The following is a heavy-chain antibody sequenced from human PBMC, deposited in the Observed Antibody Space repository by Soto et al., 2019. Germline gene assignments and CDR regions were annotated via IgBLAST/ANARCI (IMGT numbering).Heavy chain of an antibody. CDR3: ARAAYRSLWFLSY. D-gene: IGHD3-9*01. CDR1: GYSFTSLD. V-gene: IGHV1-8*01. CDR2: MDPNRGHS. Sequence: ASVKVSCKASGYSFTSLDIIWVRQAAGQGLEWMGWMDPNRGHSDSVQNFRGRVTMTTNISASTAYMELSGLRSDDTGVYYCARAAYRSLWFLSYWAQGTLVTVSS. J-gene: IGHJ4*02.